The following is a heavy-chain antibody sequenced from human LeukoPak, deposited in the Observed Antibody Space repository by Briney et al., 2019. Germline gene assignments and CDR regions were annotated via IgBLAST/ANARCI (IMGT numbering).Heavy chain of an antibody. Sequence: GGSLRLSCAVSEITLSNYGMSWVRQAPGKGLEWVAGISDSGGRTNYADSVKGRFTISRDNPKNTLYLQMNSLRAEDTAVYFCAKRGVVVRVILVGFHKEAYYFDSWGQGALVTVSS. CDR1: EITLSNYG. CDR2: ISDSGGRT. CDR3: AKRGVVVRVILVGFHKEAYYFDS. V-gene: IGHV3-23*01. J-gene: IGHJ4*02. D-gene: IGHD3-10*01.